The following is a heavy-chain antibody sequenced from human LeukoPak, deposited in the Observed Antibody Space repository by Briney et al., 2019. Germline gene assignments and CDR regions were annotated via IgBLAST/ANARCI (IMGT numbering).Heavy chain of an antibody. CDR3: ARDLRGYSYYYGMDV. D-gene: IGHD5-12*01. V-gene: IGHV1-46*01. J-gene: IGHJ6*02. CDR2: INPSGGST. Sequence: ASVNVSCEASGYTFTSYYMHWVRQAPGQGLEWMGIINPSGGSTSYAQKFQGRVTMTRDTSTSTVYMELSSLRSEDTAVYYCARDLRGYSYYYGMDVWGQGTTVTVSS. CDR1: GYTFTSYY.